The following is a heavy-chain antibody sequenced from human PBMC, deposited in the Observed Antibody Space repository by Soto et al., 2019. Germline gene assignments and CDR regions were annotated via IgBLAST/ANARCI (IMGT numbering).Heavy chain of an antibody. J-gene: IGHJ4*02. CDR3: ARKGYYPSGRINLFDS. CDR1: GHSINSDYY. V-gene: IGHV4-38-2*02. Sequence: PSETLSLTGTVAGHSINSDYYWGWIRQRPGKGLEWIGSIYPGGGTYYNPSLKSRVTISIDTSKNQFSLRLTSVTAADTAMYYCARKGYYPSGRINLFDSWGQGTLVTVSS. CDR2: IYPGGGT. D-gene: IGHD3-10*01.